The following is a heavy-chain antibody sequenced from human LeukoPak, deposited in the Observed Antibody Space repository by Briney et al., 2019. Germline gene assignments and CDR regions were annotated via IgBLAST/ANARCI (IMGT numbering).Heavy chain of an antibody. J-gene: IGHJ4*02. D-gene: IGHD4-17*01. V-gene: IGHV1-2*02. CDR1: GYTFTGYY. CDR3: ARVTVTSQFDY. CDR2: INPNSGGT. Sequence: APVKVSCKTSGYTFTGYYMHWVRQAPGQGLEWMGWINPNSGGTNYAQKFQGRVTMTRDTSISTAYMELSRLRSDDTAVYYCARVTVTSQFDYWGQGTLVTVSS.